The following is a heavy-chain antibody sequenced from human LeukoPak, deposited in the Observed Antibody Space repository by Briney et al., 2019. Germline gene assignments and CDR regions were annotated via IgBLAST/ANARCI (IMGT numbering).Heavy chain of an antibody. V-gene: IGHV3-48*03. Sequence: GGSLRLSCAASGFTFSSYEMSWVRQAPGKGLEWVSYITSGGGGIDYADSVKGRFTISRDNARNSLYLQMNSLRVEDTAIYYCARRVGATGFEYWGQGTLVNVSS. J-gene: IGHJ4*02. CDR3: ARRVGATGFEY. D-gene: IGHD1-26*01. CDR2: ITSGGGGI. CDR1: GFTFSSYE.